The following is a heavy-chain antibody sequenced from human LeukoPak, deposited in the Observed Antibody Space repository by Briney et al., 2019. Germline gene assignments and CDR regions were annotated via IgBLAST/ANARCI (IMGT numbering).Heavy chain of an antibody. D-gene: IGHD2-2*01. CDR1: RFTFSSFA. Sequence: GGSLRLSCAASRFTFSSFAMSWVRQAPGEGLEWVSAVSRGGNTFYADSVKGRFTISRDNSKNTVYLQMNSLRVEDTAVYYCAKGGYCSTTSCYEGDIDAFDFWGQGTMVTVSS. V-gene: IGHV3-23*01. J-gene: IGHJ3*01. CDR2: VSRGGNT. CDR3: AKGGYCSTTSCYEGDIDAFDF.